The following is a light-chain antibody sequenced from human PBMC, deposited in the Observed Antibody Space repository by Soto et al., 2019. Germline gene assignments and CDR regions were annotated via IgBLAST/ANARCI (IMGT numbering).Light chain of an antibody. CDR1: SSDVGGYNY. V-gene: IGLV2-14*03. CDR2: DVS. Sequence: QSALTQPASVSGSPGQSITISCTGTSSDVGGYNYVSWYQHHPGKAPKLMIYDVSVRPSGVSNRFSGSKSGNTASLTISGLQAEDEADYHCSSYTSASTLLYLFGTGTKVTVL. CDR3: SSYTSASTLLYL. J-gene: IGLJ1*01.